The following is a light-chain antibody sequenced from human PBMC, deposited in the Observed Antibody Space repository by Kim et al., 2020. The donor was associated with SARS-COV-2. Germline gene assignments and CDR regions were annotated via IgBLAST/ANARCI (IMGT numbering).Light chain of an antibody. CDR1: KLGDKY. Sequence: VSPGQTASITCSGDKLGDKYACWYQQKPGQSPVLVIYQDSKRPSGIHERFSGSNSGNTATLTISGTQAMDEADYYCQAWDSSTAVFGGGTKLTVL. V-gene: IGLV3-1*01. CDR3: QAWDSSTAV. CDR2: QDS. J-gene: IGLJ3*02.